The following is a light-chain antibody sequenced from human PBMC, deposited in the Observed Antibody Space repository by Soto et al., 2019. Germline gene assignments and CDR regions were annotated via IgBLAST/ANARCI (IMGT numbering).Light chain of an antibody. Sequence: QSALTQPASVSGSPGQSITISCSGTSSDVGAHNLVYWYQQHPGRAPKLMIYAVSNRPSGVSNRFSGSKSGNTASLTISGLQAEDEADYYCCSLTTRDSHVFGTGTKLTVL. J-gene: IGLJ1*01. CDR1: SSDVGAHNL. CDR2: AVS. V-gene: IGLV2-14*01. CDR3: CSLTTRDSHV.